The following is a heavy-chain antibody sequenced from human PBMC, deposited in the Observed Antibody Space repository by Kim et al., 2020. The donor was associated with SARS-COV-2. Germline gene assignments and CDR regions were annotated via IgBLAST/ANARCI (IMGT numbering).Heavy chain of an antibody. CDR1: GFTFSTYA. V-gene: IGHV3-23*01. Sequence: GGSLRLSCAASGFTFSTYAMTWVRQAPGKGLEWVSAISTSGTNTYYADSVKGRFTISRDNSKNTLYLQMNSLRAEDTAAYYCAKRMLSSSGNYYFDYWG. J-gene: IGHJ4*01. CDR2: ISTSGTNT. CDR3: AKRMLSSSGNYYFDY. D-gene: IGHD3-22*01.